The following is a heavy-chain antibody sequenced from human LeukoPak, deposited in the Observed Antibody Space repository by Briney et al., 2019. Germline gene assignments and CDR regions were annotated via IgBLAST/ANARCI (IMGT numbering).Heavy chain of an antibody. Sequence: WASVKVSCKASGYTFTSYDINWVRQATGQGLEWMGWMNPNSGNTGYAQKFQGRVTMTRNTSISTAYMELSSLRSEDTAVYYCARGGRNRITIFGVVIPRREDCYMDVWGKGTTVTVSS. CDR2: MNPNSGNT. CDR1: GYTFTSYD. J-gene: IGHJ6*03. V-gene: IGHV1-8*01. CDR3: ARGGRNRITIFGVVIPRREDCYMDV. D-gene: IGHD3-3*01.